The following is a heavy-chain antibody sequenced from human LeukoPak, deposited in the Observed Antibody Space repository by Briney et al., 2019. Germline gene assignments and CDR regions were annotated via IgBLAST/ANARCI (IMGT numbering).Heavy chain of an antibody. J-gene: IGHJ5*02. CDR1: GGSISSYY. V-gene: IGHV4-59*08. Sequence: PSETLSLTCTVSGGSISSYYWSWIRQPPGKGLEWIGYIYYSGSTNYNPSLKSRVTISVDTSKNQFSLKLSSVTAADTAVYYCARRGSGYDYPNGFDPWCQGTLVTVSS. CDR2: IYYSGST. CDR3: ARRGSGYDYPNGFDP. D-gene: IGHD5-12*01.